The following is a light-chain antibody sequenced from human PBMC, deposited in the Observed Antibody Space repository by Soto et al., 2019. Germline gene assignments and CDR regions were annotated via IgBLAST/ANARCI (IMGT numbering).Light chain of an antibody. V-gene: IGKV1-39*01. J-gene: IGKJ4*01. CDR3: QQTSNIPFT. Sequence: DIQMTQSPSSLSASVGDRVTITCRASQTISTYLNWYQQKPGKAPRLLIYDASSLLSGVPSRFSGSGSGTDFTLTIASLQPEDFATYYCQQTSNIPFTFGGGTKVEIK. CDR1: QTISTY. CDR2: DAS.